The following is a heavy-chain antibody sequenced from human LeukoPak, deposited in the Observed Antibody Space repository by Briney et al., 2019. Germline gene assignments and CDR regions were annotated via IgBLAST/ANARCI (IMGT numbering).Heavy chain of an antibody. D-gene: IGHD5-18*01. V-gene: IGHV3-11*04. Sequence: PGGSLRLSCAASGFTFSDYYMSWIRQAPGKGLEWVSYTSSSGTTIYNADSVKGRFTISRDNAKTSLYLQMISLRAEDTAVYYCARHLSGVTGYTYGRGIDYWGQGTLVTVSS. CDR3: ARHLSGVTGYTYGRGIDY. CDR1: GFTFSDYY. CDR2: TSSSGTTI. J-gene: IGHJ4*02.